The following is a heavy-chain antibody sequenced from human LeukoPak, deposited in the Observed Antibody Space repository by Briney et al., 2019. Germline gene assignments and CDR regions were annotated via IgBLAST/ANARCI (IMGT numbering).Heavy chain of an antibody. J-gene: IGHJ5*02. V-gene: IGHV3-23*01. D-gene: IGHD3-3*01. CDR2: ISGSGGST. CDR1: GFTFSIYA. CDR3: AKETGLGYDFWSDLNWFDP. Sequence: PGGSLRLSCAASGFTFSIYAMSWVRQAPGKGLEWVSAISGSGGSTYYADSVKGRFTISRDNSKNTLYLQMNSLRAEDTAVYYCAKETGLGYDFWSDLNWFDPWGQGTLVTVSS.